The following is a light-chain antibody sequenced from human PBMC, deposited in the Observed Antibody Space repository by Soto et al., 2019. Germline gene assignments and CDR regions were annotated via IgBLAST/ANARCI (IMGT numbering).Light chain of an antibody. CDR3: AAWDDSLNGPV. CDR1: SSNIGNNA. Sequence: QSALTQPPSVSEAPRQRVTISCSGSSSNIGNNAVNWYQQLPGKAPKLLIYYDDLLPSGVSDRFSGSKSGTSASLTISRIQSEDEADYYCAAWDDSLNGPVFGGGTKVTV. J-gene: IGLJ3*02. V-gene: IGLV1-36*01. CDR2: YDD.